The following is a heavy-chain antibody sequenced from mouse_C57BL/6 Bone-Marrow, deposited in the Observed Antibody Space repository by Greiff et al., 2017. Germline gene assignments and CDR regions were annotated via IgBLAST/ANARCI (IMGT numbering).Heavy chain of an antibody. D-gene: IGHD1-1*01. CDR2: IYPGSGNT. V-gene: IGHV1-66*01. J-gene: IGHJ4*01. Sequence: VQLQQSGPDLVKPGASVKISCKASGFSFTSYYIHWVKQRPGQGLEWIGWIYPGSGNTKYNEKFKGRATLTTDTSSSTAYMQLSSLTSEDSAVYDCAASYYYGSSYLMDYWGQGTTVTVSS. CDR3: AASYYYGSSYLMDY. CDR1: GFSFTSYY.